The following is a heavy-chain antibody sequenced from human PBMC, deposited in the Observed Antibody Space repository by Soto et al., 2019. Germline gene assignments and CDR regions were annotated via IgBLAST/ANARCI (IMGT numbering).Heavy chain of an antibody. D-gene: IGHD3-3*01. J-gene: IGHJ6*03. CDR3: ARAWGYDFWSGYPRASDYYYYMDV. V-gene: IGHV4-59*08. Sequence: PSETLSLTCTVSGGSISSYYWSWIRQPPGKGLEWIGYIYYSGSTNYNPSLKSRVTISVDTSKNQFSLKLSSVTAADTAVYYCARAWGYDFWSGYPRASDYYYYMDVWGKGTTVTAP. CDR1: GGSISSYY. CDR2: IYYSGST.